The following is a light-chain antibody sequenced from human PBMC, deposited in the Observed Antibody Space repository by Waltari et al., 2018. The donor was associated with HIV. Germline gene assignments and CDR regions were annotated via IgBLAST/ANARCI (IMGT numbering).Light chain of an antibody. J-gene: IGLJ1*01. CDR3: QAWDSSTYV. CDR2: QDS. CDR1: KLGDKY. V-gene: IGLV3-1*01. Sequence: SYELTQPPSVSVSPGPTASITCSGDKLGDKYACWYQQKPGQSPVLVIYQDSKRPSGIPERFSGSNSGNTAPLTISGTQAMDEADYYCQAWDSSTYVFGTGTKVTVL.